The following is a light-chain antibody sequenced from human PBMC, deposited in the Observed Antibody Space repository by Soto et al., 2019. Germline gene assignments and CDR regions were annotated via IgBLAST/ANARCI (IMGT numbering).Light chain of an antibody. CDR1: SSDVGGYNY. CDR3: SSYTTSNTRQIV. Sequence: QSALTQPASVSGSPGQSITISCTGTSSDVGGYNYVSWYQHHPGKAPKLMIYDVSNRPSGVSNRFSGSKSGNTASLTISGLQPEDEADYYRSSYTTSNTRQIVLGTGTKVTVL. CDR2: DVS. J-gene: IGLJ1*01. V-gene: IGLV2-14*03.